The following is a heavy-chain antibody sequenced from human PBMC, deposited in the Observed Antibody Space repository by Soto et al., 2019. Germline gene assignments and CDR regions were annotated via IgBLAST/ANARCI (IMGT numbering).Heavy chain of an antibody. Sequence: PSETLSLTCAVYGGSFSGYYWSWIRQPPGKGLEWIGYIYYSGSTYYNPSLKSRVTISVDTSKNQFSLKLSSVTAADTAVYYCARWSGYCSSTSCLRAFDYWGQGTLVTVSS. CDR1: GGSFSGYY. CDR2: IYYSGST. CDR3: ARWSGYCSSTSCLRAFDY. V-gene: IGHV4-30-4*08. D-gene: IGHD2-2*01. J-gene: IGHJ4*02.